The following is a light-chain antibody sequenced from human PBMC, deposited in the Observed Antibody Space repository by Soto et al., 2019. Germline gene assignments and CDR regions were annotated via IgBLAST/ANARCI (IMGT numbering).Light chain of an antibody. CDR3: QQRSNWPLT. CDR1: PTARSY. Sequence: EIVLTQSPATLSLSPGERATLSCMAIPTARSYLAWYQQKPCQAPRLLIYDVSNRATGVPARFRGSGSETVFRLTISRLEPEDFAVYYCQQRSNWPLTFGGGNRVEIK. J-gene: IGKJ4*01. V-gene: IGKV3-11*01. CDR2: DVS.